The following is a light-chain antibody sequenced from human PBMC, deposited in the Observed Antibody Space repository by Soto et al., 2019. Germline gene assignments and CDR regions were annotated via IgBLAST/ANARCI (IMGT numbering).Light chain of an antibody. CDR3: QQYYSYPHT. CDR1: QSISSW. J-gene: IGKJ5*01. CDR2: KAS. V-gene: IGKV1-5*03. Sequence: DIQMTQSPSTLSASVGDRVTITFRASQSISSWLAWYQQKPGKAPKLLIYKASSLESGVPSRFSGSGSGTEFTLTISSLQPDDFATYYCQQYYSYPHTFGQGTRLEIK.